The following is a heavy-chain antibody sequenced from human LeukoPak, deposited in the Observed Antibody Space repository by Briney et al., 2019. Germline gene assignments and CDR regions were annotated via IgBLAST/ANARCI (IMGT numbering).Heavy chain of an antibody. J-gene: IGHJ4*02. Sequence: ASVKVSCKASGYTFTSYYMHWVRQAPGQGLEWMGIINPSGGSTSYAQKFQGRVTMTRDMSTSTVYMELSRLRSDDTAVYYCARILASGQLLFPFDYWGQGTLVTVSS. CDR1: GYTFTSYY. D-gene: IGHD2-2*01. CDR2: INPSGGST. CDR3: ARILASGQLLFPFDY. V-gene: IGHV1-46*01.